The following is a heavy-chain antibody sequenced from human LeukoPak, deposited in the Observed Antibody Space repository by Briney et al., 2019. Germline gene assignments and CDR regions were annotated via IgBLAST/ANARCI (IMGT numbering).Heavy chain of an antibody. J-gene: IGHJ3*02. D-gene: IGHD3-10*01. CDR2: MNPNSGNT. V-gene: IGHV1-8*01. CDR1: GYTFTSYD. Sequence: GASVKVSCKASGYTFTSYDINWVRQATGQGLEWMGWMNPNSGNTGYAQKFQGRVTMTRNTSISTAYMELSSLRPEDTAVYYCAGYGSGSYRNYDAFDIWGQGTMVTVSS. CDR3: AGYGSGSYRNYDAFDI.